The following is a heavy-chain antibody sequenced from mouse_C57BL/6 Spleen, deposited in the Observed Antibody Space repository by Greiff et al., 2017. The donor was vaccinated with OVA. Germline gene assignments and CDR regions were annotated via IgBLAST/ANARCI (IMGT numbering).Heavy chain of an antibody. CDR2: IYPGDGDT. V-gene: IGHV1-82*01. CDR1: GYAFSSSW. J-gene: IGHJ2*01. CDR3: AKPATGTYFDY. Sequence: VQLQQSGPELVKPGASVKISCKASGYAFSSSWMNWVKQRPGKGLEWIGRIYPGDGDTNYNGKFKGKATLTADKSSSTSYMQLSSLTSEDSAVYFCAKPATGTYFDYWGQGTTLTVSS. D-gene: IGHD4-1*01.